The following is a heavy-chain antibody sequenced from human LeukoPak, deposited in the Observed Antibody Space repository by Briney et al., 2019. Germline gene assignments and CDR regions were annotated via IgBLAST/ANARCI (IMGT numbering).Heavy chain of an antibody. J-gene: IGHJ6*03. D-gene: IGHD3-3*01. CDR3: ARVQRRITIFGVVIINGEDYMDV. CDR2: IYYSGST. Sequence: PSETLSLTCTVSGGSISSSSYYWGWIRQPPGKGLEWIGSIYYSGSTYYNPSLKSRVTISVDTSKNQFSLKLSSVTAADTAVYYCARVQRRITIFGVVIINGEDYMDVWGKGTTVTVSS. V-gene: IGHV4-39*07. CDR1: GGSISSSSYY.